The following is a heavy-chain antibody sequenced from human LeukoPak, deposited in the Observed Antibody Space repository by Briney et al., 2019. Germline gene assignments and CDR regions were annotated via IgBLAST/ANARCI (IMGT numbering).Heavy chain of an antibody. CDR2: IKQDGSEK. J-gene: IGHJ4*02. Sequence: GGSLRLSWAASGFNFCSHWVSWVRQAPGKGLEWVANIKQDGSEKYYVDSVKGRFTISRDNAKNSLYLQMNSLRAEDTAVYYRARDGVVPAASFDYWGQGTLVTVSS. CDR1: GFNFCSHW. V-gene: IGHV3-7*03. D-gene: IGHD2-2*01. CDR3: ARDGVVPAASFDY.